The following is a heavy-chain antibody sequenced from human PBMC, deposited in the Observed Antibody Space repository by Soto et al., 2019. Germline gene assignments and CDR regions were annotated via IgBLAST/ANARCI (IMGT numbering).Heavy chain of an antibody. CDR2: IYYSGST. V-gene: IGHV4-59*01. Sequence: SETLSLTCIVSGGSISSYYCSWIRQPPGKGMEWIGYIYYSGSTNYNPSLNSRITISVDTSKNQFSLKLSSVTAADTAVYYCARYGMDYYGSSGYFYSPYYFDYWGQGTLVTVSS. D-gene: IGHD3-22*01. CDR3: ARYGMDYYGSSGYFYSPYYFDY. J-gene: IGHJ4*02. CDR1: GGSISSYY.